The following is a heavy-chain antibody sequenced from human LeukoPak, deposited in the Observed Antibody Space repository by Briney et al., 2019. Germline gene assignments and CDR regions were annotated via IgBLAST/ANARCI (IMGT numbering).Heavy chain of an antibody. D-gene: IGHD3-22*01. CDR1: GGSISSSSYY. J-gene: IGHJ4*02. Sequence: SETLSLTCTVSGGSISSSSYYWGWIRQPPGKGLEWIGSIYYSGSTYYNPSLKRRVTISVDTSKNQFSLKLSSVTAADTAVYYCARHEGPHYYDSSGYFVDYWGQGTLVTVSS. V-gene: IGHV4-39*01. CDR2: IYYSGST. CDR3: ARHEGPHYYDSSGYFVDY.